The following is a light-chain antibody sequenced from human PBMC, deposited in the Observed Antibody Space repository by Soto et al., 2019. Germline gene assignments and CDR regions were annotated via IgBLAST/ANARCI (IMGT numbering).Light chain of an antibody. CDR2: EVS. CDR1: SSDVGGYNY. CDR3: SSYTSSSTLV. V-gene: IGLV2-14*01. J-gene: IGLJ1*01. Sequence: QSVLTQPASVSGSPGQSITISCTGTSSDVGGYNYVPWYQQHPGKAPKLMIYEVSNRPSGVSNRFSGSKSGNTASLTISGLQAEDEADYYCSSYTSSSTLVFGTGTKVIVL.